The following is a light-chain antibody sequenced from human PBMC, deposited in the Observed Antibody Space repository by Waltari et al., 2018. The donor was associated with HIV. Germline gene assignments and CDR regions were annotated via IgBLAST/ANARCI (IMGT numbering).Light chain of an antibody. CDR3: QSHDSSLSGYV. Sequence: QSVLTQPPSVSGAPGQRVTISCTGSRSNIGAGYHVHWYQQLPGTAPQLLIYGTSNRPSGVPDRFSGSKSGTSASLAITGLQAEDEADYHCQSHDSSLSGYVVGTGSKMTVL. V-gene: IGLV1-40*01. J-gene: IGLJ1*01. CDR2: GTS. CDR1: RSNIGAGYH.